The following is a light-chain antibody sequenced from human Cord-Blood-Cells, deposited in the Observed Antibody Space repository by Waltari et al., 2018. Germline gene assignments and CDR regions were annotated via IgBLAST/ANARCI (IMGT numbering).Light chain of an antibody. CDR1: QSVSSSY. CDR3: QQYGSSYT. J-gene: IGKJ2*01. V-gene: IGKV3-20*01. CDR2: GAS. Sequence: EIVLTQSPATLSVSPWERANHTCWASQSVSSSYLAWYQQKPGQAPRLLIYGASSRATGIPDRFSGSASGEDITLTISRLQPEDFALYYCQQYGSSYTFGQGTKLEIK.